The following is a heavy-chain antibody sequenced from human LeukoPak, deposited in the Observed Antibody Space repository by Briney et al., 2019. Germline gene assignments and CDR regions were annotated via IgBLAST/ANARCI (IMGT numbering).Heavy chain of an antibody. CDR2: INHSGST. D-gene: IGHD6-19*01. Sequence: SETLSLTCAVYGGSFSGYYWSWIRQPPGKGLEWIGEINHSGSTNYNPSLKSRVTISVDTSKNQFSLKLSSVTAADTAVYYCARGNGGWYKSNWFDPWGQGTLVTVSS. V-gene: IGHV4-34*01. J-gene: IGHJ5*02. CDR3: ARGNGGWYKSNWFDP. CDR1: GGSFSGYY.